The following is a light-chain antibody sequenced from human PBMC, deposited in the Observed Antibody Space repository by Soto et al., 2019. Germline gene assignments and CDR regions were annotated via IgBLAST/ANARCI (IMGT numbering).Light chain of an antibody. V-gene: IGKV1-39*01. CDR2: GAS. J-gene: IGKJ1*01. CDR1: QGISTF. CDR3: QHTRTTPRT. Sequence: DLQMTQSPSSLFASVGDRVTITCRASQGISTFLHWYQQRPGKAPSLIIYGASNLQSGVPSRFSGPGSGTEFSLTISTLQPEDVATYYCQHTRTTPRTFGQGTKVEIK.